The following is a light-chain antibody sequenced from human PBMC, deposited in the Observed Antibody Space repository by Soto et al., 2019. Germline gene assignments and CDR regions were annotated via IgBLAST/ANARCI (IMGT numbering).Light chain of an antibody. CDR2: AAS. CDR3: QHSYNTHYT. J-gene: IGKJ2*01. Sequence: DIQMTQSPSSLSASVGDRVTITCRASQSISNYLNWYQQKPGKAPKLLIYAASSLQGGVPSRFSGRGSGTDFTLTISSLQPEDFATYYCQHSYNTHYTFGQGTRLEIK. CDR1: QSISNY. V-gene: IGKV1-39*01.